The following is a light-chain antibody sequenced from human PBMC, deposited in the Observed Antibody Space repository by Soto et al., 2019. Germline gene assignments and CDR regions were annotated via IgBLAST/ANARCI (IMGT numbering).Light chain of an antibody. J-gene: IGLJ3*02. CDR3: SSYTSTSTRV. V-gene: IGLV2-14*01. CDR1: SSDVGGYNF. Sequence: QSVLTQPASVSGSPGQSITISCTGTSSDVGGYNFVSWYRQHPGKAPKLMIYEVTNRPSGVSNRSSGSKSGNTASLTISGLQAEDEADYYCSSYTSTSTRVFGGGTKLTVL. CDR2: EVT.